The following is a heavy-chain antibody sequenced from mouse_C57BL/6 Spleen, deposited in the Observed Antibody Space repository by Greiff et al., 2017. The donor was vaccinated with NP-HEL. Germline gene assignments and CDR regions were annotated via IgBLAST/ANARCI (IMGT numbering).Heavy chain of an antibody. Sequence: EVQLVESGGGLVQPGGSLSLSCAASGFTFTDYYMSWVRQPPGKALEWLGFIRNKANGYTTEYSASVKGRFTISRDNSQSILYLQMNALRAEDSATYYCARGGSYEGYLFAYWGQGTLVTVSA. CDR2: IRNKANGYTT. CDR3: ARGGSYEGYLFAY. J-gene: IGHJ3*01. CDR1: GFTFTDYY. V-gene: IGHV7-3*01. D-gene: IGHD2-3*01.